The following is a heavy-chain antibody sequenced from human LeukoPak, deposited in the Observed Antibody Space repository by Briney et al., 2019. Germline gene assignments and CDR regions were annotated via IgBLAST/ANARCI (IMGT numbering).Heavy chain of an antibody. CDR1: GGTFSSYA. Sequence: SVKVSCKASGGTFSSYAISWVRQAPGQGLEWMGGIIPIFGTANYAQKFQGRVTITADESTSTAYMELSSLRSEDTAVYYCARKRSGYDEVVGDYYGMDVWGEGTTVTVSS. D-gene: IGHD5-12*01. CDR3: ARKRSGYDEVVGDYYGMDV. V-gene: IGHV1-69*13. CDR2: IIPIFGTA. J-gene: IGHJ6*04.